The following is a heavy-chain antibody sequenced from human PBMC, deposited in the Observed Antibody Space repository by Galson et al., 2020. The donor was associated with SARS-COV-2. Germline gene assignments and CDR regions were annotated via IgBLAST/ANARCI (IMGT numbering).Heavy chain of an antibody. D-gene: IGHD3-3*01. Sequence: GGSLRLSCAASGFTFRTYAMNWVRQAPGKGLESVSGISGTSYNTYYADSVRGRFTISRDNSKNIVYLQMNNLSAEDTAVYYCAKDRVFTIFGVLDNWGQGTLVTVSS. CDR3: AKDRVFTIFGVLDN. J-gene: IGHJ4*02. CDR2: ISGTSYNT. CDR1: GFTFRTYA. V-gene: IGHV3-23*01.